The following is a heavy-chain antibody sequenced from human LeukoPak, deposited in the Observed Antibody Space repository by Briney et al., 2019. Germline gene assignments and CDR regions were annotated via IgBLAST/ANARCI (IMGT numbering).Heavy chain of an antibody. V-gene: IGHV4-31*03. CDR2: IYYSGST. J-gene: IGHJ4*02. CDR1: GGSLSSGGYY. CDR3: ARSPDDYGDYWGSLPPGLFDY. Sequence: SETLSLTCTVSGGSLSSGGYYWSWLRQHPGKGLEWIGYIYYSGSTYYNPSLKSRVTISVDTSKNQFSLKLSSVTAADTAVYYCARSPDDYGDYWGSLPPGLFDYWGQGTLVTVSS. D-gene: IGHD4-17*01.